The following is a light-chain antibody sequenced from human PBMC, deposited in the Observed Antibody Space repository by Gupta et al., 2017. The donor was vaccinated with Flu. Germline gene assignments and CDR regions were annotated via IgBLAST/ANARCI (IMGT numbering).Light chain of an antibody. V-gene: IGLV1-40*03. CDR1: GCNIGESFS. CDR2: GAG. CDR3: QACDGSADDRWV. Sequence: SSSRTGCNIGESFSVNWYHQSPGHAPVVLICGAGSRHSGSPERYSGSKAGASASLTISRVEAGDEADYYCQACDGSADDRWVFGAGTKVTVL. J-gene: IGLJ3*02.